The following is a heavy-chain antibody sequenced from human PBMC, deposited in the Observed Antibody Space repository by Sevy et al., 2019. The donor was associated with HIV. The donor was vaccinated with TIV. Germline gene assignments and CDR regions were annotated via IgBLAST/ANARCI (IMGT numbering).Heavy chain of an antibody. CDR2: ISYDGSDK. CDR1: GLTFSSYA. V-gene: IGHV3-30*04. CDR3: ARGPGVVAVAALNWFRP. D-gene: IGHD2-15*01. Sequence: GGSLRLSCAASGLTFSSYAMHWVRQAPGKGLEWVAVISYDGSDKYFADSVKGRFTISRDNSKNTLFLQMNSLRTEDKGVFYCARGPGVVAVAALNWFRPWGQGTLVTVSS. J-gene: IGHJ5*02.